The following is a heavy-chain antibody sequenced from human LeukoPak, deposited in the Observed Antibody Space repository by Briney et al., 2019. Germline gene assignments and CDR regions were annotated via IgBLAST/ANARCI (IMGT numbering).Heavy chain of an antibody. J-gene: IGHJ3*02. CDR1: GGSISSGGYY. Sequence: PSQTLSLTCTVSGGSISSGGYYWSWIRQHPGKGLEWIGYIYYSGSTYYNPSLKSRVTISVDTSKNQFSLKLSSVTAADTAVYYCARGEVLGGYYDSSEAGAFDIWGQGTMVTVSS. V-gene: IGHV4-31*03. D-gene: IGHD3-22*01. CDR3: ARGEVLGGYYDSSEAGAFDI. CDR2: IYYSGST.